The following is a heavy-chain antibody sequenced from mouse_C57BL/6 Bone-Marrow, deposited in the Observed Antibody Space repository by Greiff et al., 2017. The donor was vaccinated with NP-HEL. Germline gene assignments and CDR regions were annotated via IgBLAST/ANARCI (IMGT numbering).Heavy chain of an antibody. D-gene: IGHD4-1*02. CDR2: IDPSDSYT. CDR1: GYTFTSYW. Sequence: QVQLQQPGAELVMPGASVKLSCKASGYTFTSYWMHWVKQRPGQGLEWIGEIDPSDSYTNYNQKFKGKSTLTVDKSSSTAYMQLSSLTSEDSAVYYCARPNWDDAMDYWGQGTSVTVSS. CDR3: ARPNWDDAMDY. J-gene: IGHJ4*01. V-gene: IGHV1-69*01.